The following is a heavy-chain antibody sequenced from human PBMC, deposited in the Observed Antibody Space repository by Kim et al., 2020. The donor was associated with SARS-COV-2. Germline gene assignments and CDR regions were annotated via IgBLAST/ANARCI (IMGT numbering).Heavy chain of an antibody. D-gene: IGHD4-17*01. V-gene: IGHV3-33*01. J-gene: IGHJ6*02. Sequence: GGSLRLSCAASGFTFSSYGMHWVRQAPGKGLEWVAVIWYDGSNKYYADSVKGRFTISRDNSKNTLYLQMNSLRAEDTAVYYCARDGTTVTTSNYYYYGMDVWGQGTTVTVSS. CDR1: GFTFSSYG. CDR3: ARDGTTVTTSNYYYYGMDV. CDR2: IWYDGSNK.